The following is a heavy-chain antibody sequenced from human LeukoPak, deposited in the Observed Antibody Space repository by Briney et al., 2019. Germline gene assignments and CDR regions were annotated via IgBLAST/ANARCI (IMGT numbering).Heavy chain of an antibody. V-gene: IGHV3-66*01. Sequence: GGSLRLSCAASGFTVSSNYMSWVRQAPGKGLEWVSVIYSGGSTYYADSVEGRFTISRDNSKNTLYLQMNSLRAEDTAVYYCARDYYLTTVVTQSGGAFDIWGQGTMVTVSS. CDR3: ARDYYLTTVVTQSGGAFDI. D-gene: IGHD4-23*01. J-gene: IGHJ3*02. CDR1: GFTVSSNY. CDR2: IYSGGST.